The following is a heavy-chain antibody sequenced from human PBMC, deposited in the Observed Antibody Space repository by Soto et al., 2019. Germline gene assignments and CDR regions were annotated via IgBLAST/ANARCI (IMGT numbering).Heavy chain of an antibody. CDR1: GGSISSGGYY. D-gene: IGHD3-3*01. CDR3: ARSKSYFWSGYYTIDY. Sequence: SETLSLTCTVSGGSISSGGYYWSWIRQHPGKGLEWIGYIYYSGSTYYNPSLKSRVTISVDTSKNQFSLKLSSVTAADTAVYYCARSKSYFWSGYYTIDYWGQGTLVTVSS. J-gene: IGHJ4*02. V-gene: IGHV4-31*03. CDR2: IYYSGST.